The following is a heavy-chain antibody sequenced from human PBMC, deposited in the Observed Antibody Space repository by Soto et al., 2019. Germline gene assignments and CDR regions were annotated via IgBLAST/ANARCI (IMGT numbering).Heavy chain of an antibody. CDR1: GFTFSSYG. CDR3: ARDQRGYSSSWYVPDAFDI. J-gene: IGHJ3*02. V-gene: IGHV3-33*01. D-gene: IGHD6-13*01. Sequence: GGSLRLSCAASGFTFSSYGMHWVRQAPGKGLEWVAVIWYDGSNKYYADSVKGRFTISRDNSKNTLYLQMNSLRAEDTAVYYCARDQRGYSSSWYVPDAFDIWGQGTMVTVSS. CDR2: IWYDGSNK.